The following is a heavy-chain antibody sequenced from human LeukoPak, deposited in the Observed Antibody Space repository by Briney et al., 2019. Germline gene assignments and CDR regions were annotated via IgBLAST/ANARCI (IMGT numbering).Heavy chain of an antibody. CDR2: ISWNSGTI. V-gene: IGHV3-9*03. D-gene: IGHD2-2*01. CDR1: GFTFSSYW. J-gene: IGHJ4*02. CDR3: AKDVGTNVEYYFDY. Sequence: GGSLRLSCAASGFTFSSYWMSRVRQAPGKGLEWVSGISWNSGTIVYADSVKGRFTISRDNAKNSLYLQINSLRAEDMALYYCAKDVGTNVEYYFDYWGQGTLVTVSS.